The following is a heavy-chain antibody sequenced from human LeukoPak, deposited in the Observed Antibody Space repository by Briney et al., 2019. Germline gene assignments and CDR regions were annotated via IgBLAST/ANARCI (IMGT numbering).Heavy chain of an antibody. V-gene: IGHV4-34*01. CDR3: ASTDSSGYSFDY. J-gene: IGHJ4*02. D-gene: IGHD3-22*01. CDR1: GGSFSGYY. Sequence: PSETLSLTCAVYGGSFSGYYRSWIRQPPGKGLEWIGEINHSGGTNYNPSLKSRVTISVDTSKNQFSLKLSSVTAADTAVYYCASTDSSGYSFDYWGQGTLVTVSS. CDR2: INHSGGT.